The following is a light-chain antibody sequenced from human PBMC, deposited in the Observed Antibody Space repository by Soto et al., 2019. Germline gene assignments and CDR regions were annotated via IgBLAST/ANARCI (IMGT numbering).Light chain of an antibody. CDR1: QSVSTY. Sequence: EIVLTQSRATLSLSPGERATLSCRASQSVSTYLAWYQQKPGQAPRLLIYDASNRATGIPARFSGSGSGTVFTLTLSSLEPEDFAVYYCQQRYNWPLTFGGGTKVAIK. CDR2: DAS. J-gene: IGKJ4*01. CDR3: QQRYNWPLT. V-gene: IGKV3-11*01.